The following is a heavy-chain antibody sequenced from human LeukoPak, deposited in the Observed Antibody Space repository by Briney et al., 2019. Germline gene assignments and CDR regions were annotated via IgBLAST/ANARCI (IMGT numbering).Heavy chain of an antibody. Sequence: SETLSLTCAVYGGSFSGFYWSWIRQPPGKGLEWIGEINHSGSTNYNPSLKSRVTISVDTSKNQFSLKLSSVTAADTAVYYCARWAAMSGNWFDPWGQGTLVTVSS. CDR3: ARWAAMSGNWFDP. J-gene: IGHJ5*02. CDR2: INHSGST. V-gene: IGHV4-34*01. CDR1: GGSFSGFY. D-gene: IGHD2-2*01.